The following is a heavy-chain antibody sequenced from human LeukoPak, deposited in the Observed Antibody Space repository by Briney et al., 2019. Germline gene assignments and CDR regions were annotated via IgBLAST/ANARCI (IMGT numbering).Heavy chain of an antibody. D-gene: IGHD2-2*01. J-gene: IGHJ5*02. CDR3: ARERGYCSSTSCYPIGYNWFDP. CDR1: GFTFSSYG. Sequence: GGSLRLSCAASGFTFSSYGMHWVRQAPGKGLEWVAFISYDGSNKYYADSVKGRFTISRDNSKNTLYLQMNSLRAEDTAVYYCARERGYCSSTSCYPIGYNWFDPWGQGTLVTVSS. V-gene: IGHV3-30*03. CDR2: ISYDGSNK.